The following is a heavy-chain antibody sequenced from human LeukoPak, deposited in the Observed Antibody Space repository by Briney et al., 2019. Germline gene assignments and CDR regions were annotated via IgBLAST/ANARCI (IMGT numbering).Heavy chain of an antibody. J-gene: IGHJ4*02. CDR3: AYTVNPGLSRDPYFDY. Sequence: GASVKVSCKASGGTFSSYAISWVRQAPGQGLEWMGGIIPIFGTANYAQKFQGRVTITADKSTSTAYMELSSLRSEDTAVYYCAYTVNPGLSRDPYFDYWGQGTLVTVSS. CDR2: IIPIFGTA. V-gene: IGHV1-69*06. D-gene: IGHD4-17*01. CDR1: GGTFSSYA.